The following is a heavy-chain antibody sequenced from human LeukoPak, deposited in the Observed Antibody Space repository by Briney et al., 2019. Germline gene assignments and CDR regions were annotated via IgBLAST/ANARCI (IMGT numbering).Heavy chain of an antibody. J-gene: IGHJ4*02. CDR2: ISYDGSNK. Sequence: PGGSLRLSCAASGFSFSSYGMHWVRQAPGKGLEWVAVISYDGSNKYYADSVKGRFTISRDNSKNTLYLQMNSLRAEDTAVYYCAKIPLLGGQGTLVTVSS. CDR3: AKIPLL. V-gene: IGHV3-30*18. CDR1: GFSFSSYG. D-gene: IGHD2-2*02.